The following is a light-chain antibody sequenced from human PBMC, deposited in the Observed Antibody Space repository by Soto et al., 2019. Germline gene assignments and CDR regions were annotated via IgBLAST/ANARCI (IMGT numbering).Light chain of an antibody. V-gene: IGKV3-15*01. Sequence: EIVMTQPPATLSVSPGERATLSCRASQSVSSNLAWYQQKPGQAPRLLIYGASTRATGIPARFSGSGSGTEFTLTISSLQSEDFAVYYCQKYNNWPLYAFGQGTQVDIK. CDR3: QKYNNWPLYA. CDR1: QSVSSN. J-gene: IGKJ2*01. CDR2: GAS.